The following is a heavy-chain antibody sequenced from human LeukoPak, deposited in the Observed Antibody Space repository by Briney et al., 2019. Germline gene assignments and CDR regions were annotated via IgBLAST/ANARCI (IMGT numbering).Heavy chain of an antibody. J-gene: IGHJ5*02. D-gene: IGHD6-6*01. V-gene: IGHV4-34*01. CDR1: GGSFSGYY. CDR2: INHSGST. CDR3: ARKPYSSSSQNNWFDP. Sequence: SETLSLTCAVYGGSFSGYYWSWIRQPPGKGLEWIGEINHSGSTNYNPSLKSRVTISVDTSKNQFSLKLSSVTAADTAVYYCARKPYSSSSQNNWFDPWGQGTLVTVSS.